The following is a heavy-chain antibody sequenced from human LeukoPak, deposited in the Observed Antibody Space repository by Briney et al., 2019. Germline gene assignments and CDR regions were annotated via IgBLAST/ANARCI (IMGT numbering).Heavy chain of an antibody. D-gene: IGHD3-22*01. Sequence: ASETLSLTCTVSGHSITSGNYWGWIRQPPGKGLEWIGNIYHTGSTNYNPSLKSRVTISLDTSKNQFSLKLSSVTAPDTAVYYCARYYYDTRGYYSYYFDSWGQGTLVTASS. CDR3: ARYYYDTRGYYSYYFDS. CDR2: IYHTGST. CDR1: GHSITSGNY. J-gene: IGHJ4*02. V-gene: IGHV4-38-2*02.